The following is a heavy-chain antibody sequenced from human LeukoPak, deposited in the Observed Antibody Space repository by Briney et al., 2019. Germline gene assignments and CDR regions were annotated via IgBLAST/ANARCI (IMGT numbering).Heavy chain of an antibody. CDR1: GGSISSYY. V-gene: IGHV4-59*01. CDR3: ARAQTFMIGYQSYFFDY. Sequence: PSETLSLTCAVSGGSISSYYWSWIRQPPGKGLEWIGYIYYSGSTNYNPSLKSRVTISVDTSKNQFSLKLSSVTAADTAVYYCARAQTFMIGYQSYFFDYWGQGTLVTVSS. D-gene: IGHD3-22*01. CDR2: IYYSGST. J-gene: IGHJ4*02.